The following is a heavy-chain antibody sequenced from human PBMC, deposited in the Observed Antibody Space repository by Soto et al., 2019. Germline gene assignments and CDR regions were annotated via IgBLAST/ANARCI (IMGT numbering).Heavy chain of an antibody. CDR2: INHSGST. Sequence: SETLSLTCAVDGGSFSGYYSSWIRQPPGKGLEWIGEINHSGSTNYNPSLKSPVTISVDTSKNQFCLKLSSVPAADMAMYFCARGVRNIVLLVYAYWGQGTLVTVSS. CDR1: GGSFSGYY. CDR3: ARGVRNIVLLVYAY. J-gene: IGHJ4*02. V-gene: IGHV4-34*01. D-gene: IGHD2-8*01.